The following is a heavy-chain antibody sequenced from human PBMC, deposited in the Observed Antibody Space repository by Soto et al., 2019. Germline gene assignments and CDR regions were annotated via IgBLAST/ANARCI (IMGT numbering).Heavy chain of an antibody. V-gene: IGHV4-31*03. Sequence: SETLSLTCTVSGGSISSGGYYWSWIRQHPGKGLEWIGYIYYSGSTYYNPSLKSRVTISVDTSKNQFSLKLSSVTAADTAVYYCARVPLPWGAPEITIIPGGWFDPWGQGTLVTVSS. D-gene: IGHD3-10*01. CDR2: IYYSGST. J-gene: IGHJ5*02. CDR3: ARVPLPWGAPEITIIPGGWFDP. CDR1: GGSISSGGYY.